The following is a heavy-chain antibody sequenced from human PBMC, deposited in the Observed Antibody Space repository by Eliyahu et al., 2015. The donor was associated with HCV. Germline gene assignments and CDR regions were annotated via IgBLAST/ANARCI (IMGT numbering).Heavy chain of an antibody. CDR2: ISYDGSNK. CDR1: GFTFVSYA. D-gene: IGHD2/OR15-2a*01. Sequence: QVQLVESGGGVVQPGRSLRLSCAASGFTFVSYAMHWVRQAPGKGLEWVAVISYDGSNKYYADSVKGRFTISRDNSKNTLYLQMNSLRAEDTAVYYCARDGPEGRVSWLSNWGQGTLVTVSS. CDR3: ARDGPEGRVSWLSN. V-gene: IGHV3-30-3*01. J-gene: IGHJ4*02.